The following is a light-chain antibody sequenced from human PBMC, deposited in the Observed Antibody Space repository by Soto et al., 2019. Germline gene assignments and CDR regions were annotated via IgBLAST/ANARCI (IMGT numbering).Light chain of an antibody. CDR3: QQYGNSPLVT. CDR1: QSVSSSY. V-gene: IGKV3-20*01. J-gene: IGKJ5*01. Sequence: EIVLTQSPGTLSLSPGERATLSCRASQSVSSSYLAWYQQKPGQAPRLLIYAASSRATGIPDRFSGSGSGTDFPLTISRLEPEDFAVYYCQQYGNSPLVTFGQGTRLEIK. CDR2: AAS.